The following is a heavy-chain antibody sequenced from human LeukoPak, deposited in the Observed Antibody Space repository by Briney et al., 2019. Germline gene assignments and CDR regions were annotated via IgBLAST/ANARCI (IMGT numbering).Heavy chain of an antibody. D-gene: IGHD3-22*01. CDR3: ARQMYHDSSGYVTHNWFAP. J-gene: IGHJ5*02. Sequence: GASVKVSCKASGYTFTIYGSSWVRQAPGQGLERMGWISAYNGNTNYAQKVQGRVTMTTDTSTSTAYMELRSLRSDDTAIYYCARQMYHDSSGYVTHNWFAPWGQGTLVIVSS. V-gene: IGHV1-18*01. CDR1: GYTFTIYG. CDR2: ISAYNGNT.